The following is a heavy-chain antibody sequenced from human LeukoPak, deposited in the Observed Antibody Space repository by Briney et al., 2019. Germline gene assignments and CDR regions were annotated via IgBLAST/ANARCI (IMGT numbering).Heavy chain of an antibody. V-gene: IGHV3-7*03. J-gene: IGHJ6*04. D-gene: IGHD2-2*01. CDR3: AGFLGYCSSTSCYYYGMDV. Sequence: PGGSLRLSCAASGFTFSSYWMSWVRQAPGKGLEWVANIKQDGSEKYYVDSVKGRFTISRDNAKNSLYLQMDSLRAEDTAVYYCAGFLGYCSSTSCYYYGMDVWGKGTTVTVSS. CDR2: IKQDGSEK. CDR1: GFTFSSYW.